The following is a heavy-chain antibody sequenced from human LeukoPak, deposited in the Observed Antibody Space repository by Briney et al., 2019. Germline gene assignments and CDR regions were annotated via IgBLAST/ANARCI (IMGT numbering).Heavy chain of an antibody. D-gene: IGHD3-22*01. V-gene: IGHV4-59*01. Sequence: SETLSLTCTVSGGSISSYYWSWIRQPPGKGLEWIGYIYYSGSTNYNPSLKSRVTISVDTSKNQFSLKLSSVTAADTAVYYYARRSSGYYHFDYWGQGTLVTVSS. J-gene: IGHJ4*02. CDR3: ARRSSGYYHFDY. CDR1: GGSISSYY. CDR2: IYYSGST.